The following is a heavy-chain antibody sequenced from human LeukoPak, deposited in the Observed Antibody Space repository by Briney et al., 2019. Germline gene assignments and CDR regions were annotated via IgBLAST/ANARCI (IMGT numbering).Heavy chain of an antibody. CDR1: GFTLSSYA. D-gene: IGHD2-8*01. CDR3: AKGGYFTFFDN. CDR2: ISVSGGTT. Sequence: GGSLRLSCAASGFTLSSYAMSWVRQAPGKGLEWVSSISVSGGTTYYPDAVKGRFTILRDNSKNNLYLEMNSLGVDDTAIYYCAKGGYFTFFDNWGQGTLVTVSS. V-gene: IGHV3-23*01. J-gene: IGHJ4*02.